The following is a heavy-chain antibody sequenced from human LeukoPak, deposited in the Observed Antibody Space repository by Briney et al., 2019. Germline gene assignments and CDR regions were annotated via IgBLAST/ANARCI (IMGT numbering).Heavy chain of an antibody. V-gene: IGHV4-59*01. CDR1: GGSISSYY. CDR3: ARVCSSTSCYLAGAFDI. CDR2: IYYSGST. Sequence: KPSETLSLTCTVSGGSISSYYWSWIRQPPGKGLEWIGYIYYSGSTNYNPSLKSRVTISVDTSKNQFSLKLSSVTAADTAVYYCARVCSSTSCYLAGAFDIWGQGTMVTVSS. J-gene: IGHJ3*02. D-gene: IGHD2-2*01.